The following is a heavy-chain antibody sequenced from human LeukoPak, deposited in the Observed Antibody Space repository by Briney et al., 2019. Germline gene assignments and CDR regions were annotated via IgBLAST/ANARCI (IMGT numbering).Heavy chain of an antibody. V-gene: IGHV3-43*02. D-gene: IGHD6-19*01. CDR1: GFTFHDYA. CDR3: ARESESSGWYDY. Sequence: PGGSLGLSCAAPGFTFHDYAIHWVRQAPGKGLEWVSLISGDGGSTFYADSVKGRFTISRDNSKNSLYLQMNSLRSDDTALYYCARESESSGWYDYWGQGTPVTVSS. J-gene: IGHJ4*02. CDR2: ISGDGGST.